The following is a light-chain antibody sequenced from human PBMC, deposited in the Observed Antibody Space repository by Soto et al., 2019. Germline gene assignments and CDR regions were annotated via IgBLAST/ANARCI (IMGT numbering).Light chain of an antibody. J-gene: IGLJ1*01. CDR1: SSDVGSYNR. V-gene: IGLV2-18*02. CDR3: SSYTSSSTDL. CDR2: EVS. Sequence: QSALTQPPSVSGSPGQSVTISCTGTSSDVGSYNRVSWYQQPPGTAPKLMIYEVSNRPSGVPDRFSGSKSGNTASLTISGLQAEDEADYYCSSYTSSSTDLFGTGTKLTV.